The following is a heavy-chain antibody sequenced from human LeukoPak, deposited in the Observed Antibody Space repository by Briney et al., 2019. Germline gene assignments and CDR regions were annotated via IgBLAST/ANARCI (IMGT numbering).Heavy chain of an antibody. V-gene: IGHV4-4*07. CDR3: ARDRAAAGLHYVMDV. D-gene: IGHD6-13*01. J-gene: IGHJ6*02. CDR2: IYTSGSS. CDR1: GGSISSYY. Sequence: SETLSLTCTVSGGSISSYYWSWIRQPAGKGLEWIGRIYTSGSSNYNPSLKSRVTMSLDTSKNQFSLKLRSVTAADTAVYYCARDRAAAGLHYVMDVWGQGTTATVSS.